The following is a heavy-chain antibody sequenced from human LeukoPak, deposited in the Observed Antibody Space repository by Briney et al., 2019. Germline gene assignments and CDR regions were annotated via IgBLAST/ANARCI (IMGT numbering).Heavy chain of an antibody. V-gene: IGHV3-23*01. CDR2: ISGSGGST. J-gene: IGHJ4*02. Sequence: GGSLRLSCAASGFTFSSYSMNWVRQAPGKGLEWVSAISGSGGSTYYADSVKGRFTISRDNSKNTLYLQMNSLRAEDTAVYYCAKDKGYNLPVDYWGQGTLVTVSS. D-gene: IGHD5-24*01. CDR3: AKDKGYNLPVDY. CDR1: GFTFSSYS.